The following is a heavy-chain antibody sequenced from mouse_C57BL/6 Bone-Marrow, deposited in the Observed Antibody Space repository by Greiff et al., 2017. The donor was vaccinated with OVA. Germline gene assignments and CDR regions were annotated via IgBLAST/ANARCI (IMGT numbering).Heavy chain of an antibody. J-gene: IGHJ1*03. CDR3: ARNYYGSSYWYFDV. CDR2: IWSGGST. V-gene: IGHV2-2*01. D-gene: IGHD1-1*01. CDR1: GFSLTSYG. Sequence: VQLQQSGPGLVQPSQSLSITCTVSGFSLTSYGVHWVRQSPGKGLEWLGVIWSGGSTDYNAAFISRLSISKDNSKSQVFFKMNILQADDTAIYYCARNYYGSSYWYFDVWGTGTTVTVSS.